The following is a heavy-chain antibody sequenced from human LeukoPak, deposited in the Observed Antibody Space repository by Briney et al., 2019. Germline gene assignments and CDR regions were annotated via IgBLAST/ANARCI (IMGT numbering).Heavy chain of an antibody. CDR2: ISGSGGST. V-gene: IGHV3-23*01. D-gene: IGHD5-18*01. Sequence: GGSLRLSCVASGFTFSSYAMSWVRQAPGKGLEWVSTISGSGGSTYYADSVKGRFTISRDNSKNTLYLQMNSLRAEDTAVYYCTKGTIWLPFDYWGQGTLVTVSS. J-gene: IGHJ4*02. CDR3: TKGTIWLPFDY. CDR1: GFTFSSYA.